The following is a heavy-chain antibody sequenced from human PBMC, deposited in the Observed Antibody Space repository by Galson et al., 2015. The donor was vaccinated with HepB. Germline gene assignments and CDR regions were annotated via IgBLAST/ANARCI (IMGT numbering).Heavy chain of an antibody. V-gene: IGHV3-23*01. CDR2: ITSSGGNS. CDR3: AKDGIMVANNPYHFHY. CDR1: GFSFTRYA. Sequence: GSLRLSCAASGFSFTRYAMTWVRQAPGKGLEWVPSITSSGGNSYYTDPVKGRFTVSRDNSKNTLLLQLNSLRAEDTAMYFCAKDGIMVANNPYHFHYWGQGTLVTVSS. D-gene: IGHD2-15*01. J-gene: IGHJ4*02.